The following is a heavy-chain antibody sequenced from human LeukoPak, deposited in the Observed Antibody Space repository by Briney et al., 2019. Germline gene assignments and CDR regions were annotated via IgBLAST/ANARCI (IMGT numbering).Heavy chain of an antibody. CDR1: GFTFSSYA. Sequence: GGSLRLSCAASGFTFSSYAMHWVRQAPGKGLEWVAVISYDGSNKYYADSVKGRFTISRDNSKNTLYLQMNSLRAEDTAVYYCARDWGRGYSSSFDYWGQGTLVTVSS. J-gene: IGHJ4*02. CDR2: ISYDGSNK. V-gene: IGHV3-30*01. CDR3: ARDWGRGYSSSFDY. D-gene: IGHD6-6*01.